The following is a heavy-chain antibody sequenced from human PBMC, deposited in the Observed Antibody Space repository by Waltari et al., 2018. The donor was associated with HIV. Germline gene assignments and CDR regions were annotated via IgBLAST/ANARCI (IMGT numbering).Heavy chain of an antibody. J-gene: IGHJ4*02. V-gene: IGHV4-31*03. CDR1: GGSISSSGYY. D-gene: IGHD2-15*01. CDR3: AREGGSSSYDY. CDR2: ISNSGST. Sequence: QVQLQESGPGLVKPSQTLSLTCTVSGGSISSSGYYWSWIRQYPGKGLEWIGYISNSGSTYYNPSLKSRVTISVDTSKNQFSLKLSSVTAADTAVYYCAREGGSSSYDYWGQGTLVTVSP.